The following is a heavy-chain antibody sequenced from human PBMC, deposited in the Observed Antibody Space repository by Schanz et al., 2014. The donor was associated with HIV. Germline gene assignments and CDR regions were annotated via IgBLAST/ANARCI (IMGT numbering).Heavy chain of an antibody. CDR2: IWYDGSNK. CDR3: ARALGRFRLYHLDY. J-gene: IGHJ4*02. V-gene: IGHV3-33*01. CDR1: GFTFSTSG. D-gene: IGHD3-16*01. Sequence: QVQLVGSGGGVVQPGRSLRLSCAASGFTFSTSGMHWVRQVPARGLEWVAMIWYDGSNKFYADSVKGRFTISRDNSKNTLFLQMNSLRAEDTAVYYCARALGRFRLYHLDYWGQGTLVTVSS.